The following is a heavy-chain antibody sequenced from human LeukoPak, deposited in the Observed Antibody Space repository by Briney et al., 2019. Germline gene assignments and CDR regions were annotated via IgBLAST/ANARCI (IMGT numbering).Heavy chain of an antibody. D-gene: IGHD3-10*01. Sequence: GESLKISCYDSGYNFANFWIGWVRQMPGKGLEWMGIIHPTDSQTLYSPSFQGQVTISVDRSISTAYLQWSSLKASDTAMYYCARGAYSGSGSSDYWGQGTLVTVSS. CDR3: ARGAYSGSGSSDY. CDR1: GYNFANFW. V-gene: IGHV5-51*01. J-gene: IGHJ4*02. CDR2: IHPTDSQT.